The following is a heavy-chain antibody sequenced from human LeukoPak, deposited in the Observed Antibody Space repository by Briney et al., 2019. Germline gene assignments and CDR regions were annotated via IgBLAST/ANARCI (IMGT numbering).Heavy chain of an antibody. V-gene: IGHV4-59*01. CDR3: ASVTEITDIDY. J-gene: IGHJ4*02. D-gene: IGHD4-11*01. Sequence: PSETLSLTCTVSGGSISSDYWCWLRQPPGKGLEWIGYMSYSGSTGYNPSLKSRATISGDTSKKQFSLKLSSVTAADTAVYYCASVTEITDIDYWGQGTLVTV. CDR1: GGSISSDY. CDR2: MSYSGST.